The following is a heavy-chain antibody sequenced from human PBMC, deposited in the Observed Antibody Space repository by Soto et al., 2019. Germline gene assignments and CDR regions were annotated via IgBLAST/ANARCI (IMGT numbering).Heavy chain of an antibody. V-gene: IGHV4-30-4*01. CDR3: ARGVTVFGLVSRFWFDP. Sequence: QVLLQESGPGLVKSSQTLSLTCTVSGGSISSGDYSWSWVRQSPGKGLEWIGHIYNSGITYYNPSLKSRVVISIDTSRNQFSLRLNSLTAADRAVYFCARGVTVFGLVSRFWFDPWGQGIVVTVSS. D-gene: IGHD3-3*01. CDR2: IYNSGIT. J-gene: IGHJ5*02. CDR1: GGSISSGDYS.